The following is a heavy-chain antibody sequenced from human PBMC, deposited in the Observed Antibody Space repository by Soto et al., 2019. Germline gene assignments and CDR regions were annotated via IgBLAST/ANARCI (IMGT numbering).Heavy chain of an antibody. CDR1: GFTFSSYW. V-gene: IGHV3-74*01. Sequence: EAQLVESGGGLVQPGGSLRLSCAASGFTFSSYWMHWVRQAPGKGLVWVSRINSDGSSTSYADSVKGRFTISRDNAKNTLYLQMNSLRAEDTAVYYCARETYYYGSGTPFDYWGQGTLVTVSS. D-gene: IGHD3-10*01. J-gene: IGHJ4*02. CDR2: INSDGSST. CDR3: ARETYYYGSGTPFDY.